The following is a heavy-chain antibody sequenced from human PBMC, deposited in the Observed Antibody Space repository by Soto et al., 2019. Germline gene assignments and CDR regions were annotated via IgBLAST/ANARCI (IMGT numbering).Heavy chain of an antibody. CDR1: GGSISSGDYY. CDR3: ASDPVYDSSVYPDAFDI. CDR2: IYYGGST. V-gene: IGHV4-30-4*01. J-gene: IGHJ3*02. Sequence: QVQLQESGPGLVKPSQTLSLTCTVSGGSISSGDYYWSWIRQPPGKGLEWIGYIYYGGSTYYNPSLKSRVTMSLDTRKNQSSLKLRSVRAAGPAVYYCASDPVYDSSVYPDAFDIWGQRTMVTVSS. D-gene: IGHD3-22*01.